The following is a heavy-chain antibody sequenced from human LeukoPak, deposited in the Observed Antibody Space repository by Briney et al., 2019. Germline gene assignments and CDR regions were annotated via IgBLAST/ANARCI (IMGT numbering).Heavy chain of an antibody. CDR1: GGSISSGGYY. CDR2: IYHSGST. CDR3: AREFTILTGYYSY. Sequence: SQTLSLTCTVSGGSISSGGYYWSWIRQPPGKGLEWIGYIYHSGSTYYNPSLKSRVTISVDRSKNQFSLKLSSVTAADTAVYYCAREFTILTGYYSYWGQGTLVTVSS. D-gene: IGHD3-9*01. V-gene: IGHV4-30-2*01. J-gene: IGHJ4*02.